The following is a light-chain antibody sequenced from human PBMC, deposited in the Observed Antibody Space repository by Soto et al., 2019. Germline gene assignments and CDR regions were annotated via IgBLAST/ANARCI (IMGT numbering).Light chain of an antibody. J-gene: IGKJ4*01. CDR2: GAS. V-gene: IGKV3-15*01. CDR3: QRYSDAPFT. CDR1: QSISSK. Sequence: EIVMTQSPATLSVSPGERATLSCRSSQSISSKLAWYQQKPGQAPGLLIYGASTRPTGIPVRFSVSGSGTEFTLTITTLQSEDFAVYHCQRYSDAPFTFGGGTKVNIK.